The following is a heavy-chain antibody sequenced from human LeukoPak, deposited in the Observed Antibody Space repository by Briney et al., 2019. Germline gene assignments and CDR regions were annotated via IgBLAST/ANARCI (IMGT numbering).Heavy chain of an antibody. CDR3: ARGEGYCSSTSCYNGYSQQ. CDR1: GFTFSSYR. Sequence: PGGSLRLSCAASGFTFSSYRMNWVRQAPGEGLEWVSSISRSGGYIYYVASVKGHFTISTDNAKNSLYLQTNSLRAEDTAVYYCARGEGYCSSTSCYNGYSQQWGQGTLVTVSS. V-gene: IGHV3-21*01. J-gene: IGHJ1*01. CDR2: ISRSGGYI. D-gene: IGHD2-2*02.